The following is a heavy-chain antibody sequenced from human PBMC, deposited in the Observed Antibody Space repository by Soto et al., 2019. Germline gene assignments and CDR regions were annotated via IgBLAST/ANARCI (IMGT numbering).Heavy chain of an antibody. V-gene: IGHV6-1*01. CDR3: AREVHDSSGYYYGY. Sequence: SQTLSLTCAISGDSVSSNSAAWNWIRQSPSRGLEWLGRTYYRSKWYNDYAVSVKSRITINPDTSKNQFSLKLSSVTAADTAVYYCAREVHDSSGYYYGYWGQGTLVTVSS. CDR1: GDSVSSNSAA. D-gene: IGHD3-22*01. CDR2: TYYRSKWYN. J-gene: IGHJ4*02.